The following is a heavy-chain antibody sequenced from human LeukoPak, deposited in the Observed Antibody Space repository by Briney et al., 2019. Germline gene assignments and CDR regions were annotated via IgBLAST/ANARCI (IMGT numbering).Heavy chain of an antibody. Sequence: GASVKVSCKVSGYTLTELSMHWVRQAPGKGLEWMGGFDPEDGETIYAQKFQGRVTMTEDTSTDTAYMELSSLRSEDTAVYYCATEPHSPTIYTVTTNWGQGTLVTVSS. D-gene: IGHD4-17*01. J-gene: IGHJ4*02. CDR1: GYTLTELS. V-gene: IGHV1-24*01. CDR2: FDPEDGET. CDR3: ATEPHSPTIYTVTTN.